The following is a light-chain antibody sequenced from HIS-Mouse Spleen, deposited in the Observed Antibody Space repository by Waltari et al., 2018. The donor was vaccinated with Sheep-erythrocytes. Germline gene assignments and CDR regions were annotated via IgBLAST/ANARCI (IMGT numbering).Light chain of an antibody. CDR3: MQGKHLTQYT. CDR2: KVS. CDR1: QSLVYSDGSTD. J-gene: IGKJ2*01. Sequence: DVVMTQSPLSLPVTLGQPASISCRSSQSLVYSDGSTDGNWFQRRPGQSPRRLIYKVSNRDSGVPARCGGRGSGGDFTLKNSRVEAEDVVVYYCMQGKHLTQYTCGQGTKLEMK. V-gene: IGKV2-30*01.